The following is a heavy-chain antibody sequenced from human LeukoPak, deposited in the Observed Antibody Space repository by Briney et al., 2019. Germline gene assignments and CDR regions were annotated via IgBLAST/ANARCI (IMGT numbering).Heavy chain of an antibody. Sequence: GASVKVSCKASGYTFTSYHAHWVCQAPGQGLEWMGIINCGDGYTNFAQKFQGRVSVTADTSTNTLYMELSTLTTEDTAIYYCARDRGGSYSIDFWGQGTLLTVSS. V-gene: IGHV1-46*01. J-gene: IGHJ4*02. CDR3: ARDRGGSYSIDF. CDR2: INCGDGYT. D-gene: IGHD1-26*01. CDR1: GYTFTSYH.